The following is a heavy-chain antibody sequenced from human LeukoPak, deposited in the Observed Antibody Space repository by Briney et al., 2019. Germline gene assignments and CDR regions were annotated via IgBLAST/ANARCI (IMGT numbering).Heavy chain of an antibody. CDR2: ISYDGSNK. V-gene: IGHV3-30*01. J-gene: IGHJ4*02. Sequence: GRSLRLSCAASGFTFSSYAMHWVRQAPGKGLEWVAVISYDGSNKYYADSVKGRFTISRDNSKNTLYLQVNSLRAEDTAVYYCARDQDIVATTFGSSVFDYWGQGTLVTVSS. CDR1: GFTFSSYA. CDR3: ARDQDIVATTFGSSVFDY. D-gene: IGHD5-12*01.